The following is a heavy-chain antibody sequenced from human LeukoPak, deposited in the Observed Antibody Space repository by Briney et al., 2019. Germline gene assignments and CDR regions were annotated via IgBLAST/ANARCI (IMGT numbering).Heavy chain of an antibody. CDR3: ARIELYYYGMDV. D-gene: IGHD1-7*01. CDR1: GYTFTSYD. Sequence: GASVKVSCKASGYTFTSYDINWVRQATGQGLEWMGWMNPNSGNTGYAQKFQGRVTMTRNTSMSTAYMELRSLRSDDTAVYYCARIELYYYGMDVWGQGTTVTVSS. J-gene: IGHJ6*02. CDR2: MNPNSGNT. V-gene: IGHV1-8*01.